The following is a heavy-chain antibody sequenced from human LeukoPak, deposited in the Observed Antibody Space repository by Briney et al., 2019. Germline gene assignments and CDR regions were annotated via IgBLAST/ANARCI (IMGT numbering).Heavy chain of an antibody. J-gene: IGHJ4*02. CDR1: GYTFTSYY. V-gene: IGHV1-46*01. CDR2: INPSGGST. CDR3: ARPGIAAAGVLIY. D-gene: IGHD6-13*01. Sequence: ASVKVSCKASGYTFTSYYMHWVRQAPGQGLEWMGIINPSGGSTSYAQKFQGRVTMTRDMSTSTAYMELRSLRSDDTAVYYCARPGIAAAGVLIYWGQGTLVTVSS.